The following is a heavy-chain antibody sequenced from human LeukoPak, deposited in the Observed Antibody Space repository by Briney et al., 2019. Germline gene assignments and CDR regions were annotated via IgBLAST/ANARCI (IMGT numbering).Heavy chain of an antibody. Sequence: PSESLSLTCNVSGYSISSGYYWAWIRQAPGKGLEWIGSIYHSGYTHYNPSLKGRVTISVDTSKNDFSLKLSSVAAADTAIYYCARDLNPTHYFDYWGQGTLVTVSS. CDR1: GYSISSGYY. V-gene: IGHV4-38-2*02. CDR3: ARDLNPTHYFDY. J-gene: IGHJ4*02. CDR2: IYHSGYT.